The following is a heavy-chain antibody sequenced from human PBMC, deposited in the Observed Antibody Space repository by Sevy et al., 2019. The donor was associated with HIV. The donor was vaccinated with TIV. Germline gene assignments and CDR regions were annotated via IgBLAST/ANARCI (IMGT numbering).Heavy chain of an antibody. CDR1: GFTFNNAW. J-gene: IGHJ4*02. CDR2: IKSKTDCGTT. CDR3: TTDLWRQPLDY. V-gene: IGHV3-15*01. D-gene: IGHD2-21*01. Sequence: GGSLRLSCAASGFTFNNAWMSWVRQAPGKGLEWVGRIKSKTDCGTTDYAAPVKGRFTISRDDSKNTLYLQINSLKTEDTAVYYCTTDLWRQPLDYWGQGTLVTVSS.